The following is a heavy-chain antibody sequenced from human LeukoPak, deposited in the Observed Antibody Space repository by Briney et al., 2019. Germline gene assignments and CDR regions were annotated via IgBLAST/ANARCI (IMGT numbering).Heavy chain of an antibody. CDR3: AKDQSITMPLDAFDI. CDR2: IIGSGGST. J-gene: IGHJ3*02. CDR1: GFTFSSYA. V-gene: IGHV3-23*01. Sequence: GGSLRLSCAASGFTFSSYAMSWVREAPGKGLEWVSAIIGSGGSTYYADSVKGRFTISRDNSKNTLYLQMNSLRAEDTAVYYCAKDQSITMPLDAFDIWGQGTMVTVSS. D-gene: IGHD3-10*01.